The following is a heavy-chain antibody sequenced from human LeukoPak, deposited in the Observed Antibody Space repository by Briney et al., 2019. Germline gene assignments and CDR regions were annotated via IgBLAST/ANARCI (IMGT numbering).Heavy chain of an antibody. D-gene: IGHD3-10*01. CDR3: ARELMVRGVEEY. CDR2: INPNSGGT. Sequence: ASVKVSCKASGYTFTGYYMHWVRQAPGQGLEWMGWINPNSGGTNYAQKFQGRVTMTRDTSISTAYMELSRLRSDDTAVYYCARELMVRGVEEYWGQGTLVTVSS. J-gene: IGHJ4*02. V-gene: IGHV1-2*02. CDR1: GYTFTGYY.